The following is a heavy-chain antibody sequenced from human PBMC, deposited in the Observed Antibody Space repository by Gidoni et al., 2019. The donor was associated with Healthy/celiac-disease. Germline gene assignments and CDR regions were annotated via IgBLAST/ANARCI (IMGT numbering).Heavy chain of an antibody. V-gene: IGHV4-34*01. D-gene: IGHD2-15*01. CDR1: GGSFSGYY. CDR2: INHSGST. J-gene: IGHJ4*02. Sequence: QVQLQQWGAGLLKPSETLSLTCAVYGGSFSGYYWSWIRQPPGKGLEWIGEINHSGSTNYNPSLKSRVTISVDTSKNQFSLKLSSVTAADTAVYYCARGNIVVVVAATNYFDYWGQGTLVTVSS. CDR3: ARGNIVVVVAATNYFDY.